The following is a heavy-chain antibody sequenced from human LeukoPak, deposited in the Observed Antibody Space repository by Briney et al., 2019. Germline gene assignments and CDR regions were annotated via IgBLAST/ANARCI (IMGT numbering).Heavy chain of an antibody. V-gene: IGHV3-20*04. Sequence: GGSLRLSCAASGFTFDDYGMSWVRQAPGKGLEWVSGIDWNGGSTGYADSVKGRFTISRDNSKNTVYLQMNSLRPEDTAVYYCVLLSLTPGWGQGTLVTVSS. J-gene: IGHJ4*02. CDR2: IDWNGGST. D-gene: IGHD3-10*01. CDR3: VLLSLTPG. CDR1: GFTFDDYG.